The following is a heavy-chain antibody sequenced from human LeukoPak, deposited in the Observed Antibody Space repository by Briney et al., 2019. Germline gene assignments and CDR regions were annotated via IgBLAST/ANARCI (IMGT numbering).Heavy chain of an antibody. Sequence: ASVKVSCKASGGTLSSYAISWVRQAPGQGLEWMGGIIPIFGTANYAQKFQGRVTITADESTSTAYMELSSLRSEDTAVYYCARGVANYYDSSGYYYRFDYWGQGTLVTVSS. CDR3: ARGVANYYDSSGYYYRFDY. J-gene: IGHJ4*02. CDR1: GGTLSSYA. CDR2: IIPIFGTA. D-gene: IGHD3-22*01. V-gene: IGHV1-69*13.